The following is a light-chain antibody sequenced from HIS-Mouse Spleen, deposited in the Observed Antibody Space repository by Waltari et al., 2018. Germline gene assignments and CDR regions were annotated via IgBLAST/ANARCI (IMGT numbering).Light chain of an antibody. CDR3: SSYTSSSTLV. V-gene: IGLV2-14*03. CDR2: DVS. Sequence: QSALTQPASVSGSPGQSITIPCTGTSSDVGGYNYVPWYQQPPGKAPKLMIYDVSNRPSGVSNRFSGSKSGNTASLTISGLQAEDEADYYCSSYTSSSTLVFGGGTKLTVL. J-gene: IGLJ3*02. CDR1: SSDVGGYNY.